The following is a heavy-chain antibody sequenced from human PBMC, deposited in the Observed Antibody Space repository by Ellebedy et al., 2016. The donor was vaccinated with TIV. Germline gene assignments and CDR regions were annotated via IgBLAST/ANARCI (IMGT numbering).Heavy chain of an antibody. CDR1: GFTFGDYA. D-gene: IGHD3-10*01. J-gene: IGHJ3*02. CDR2: ISWNNGRI. Sequence: GGSLRLXXAASGFTFGDYAMHWVRQVPGKGLEWVSGISWNNGRIDYADSVKSRFTVSRDNARNSLYLQVDSLRAEDTALYYCVKQYYYGAGSHSGGFDIWGQGTMVTVSS. V-gene: IGHV3-9*01. CDR3: VKQYYYGAGSHSGGFDI.